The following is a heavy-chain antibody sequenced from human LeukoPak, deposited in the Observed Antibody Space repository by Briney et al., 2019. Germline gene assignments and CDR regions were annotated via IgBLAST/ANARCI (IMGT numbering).Heavy chain of an antibody. Sequence: GGSLRLSCEASGFTFSSYAMSWVRQAPGKGLEWVANIKQDGSVKYYVDSVKGRFTISRDNAKNSLYLQMNSLRAEDTAVYYCARDGDYYDSSGYYYPPDYWGQGTLVTVSS. D-gene: IGHD3-22*01. CDR1: GFTFSSYA. J-gene: IGHJ4*02. CDR2: IKQDGSVK. V-gene: IGHV3-7*01. CDR3: ARDGDYYDSSGYYYPPDY.